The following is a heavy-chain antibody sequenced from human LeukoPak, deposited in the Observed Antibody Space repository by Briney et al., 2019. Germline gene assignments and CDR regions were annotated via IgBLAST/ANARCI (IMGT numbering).Heavy chain of an antibody. J-gene: IGHJ4*02. V-gene: IGHV3-48*03. Sequence: PGGSLRLSCAASGFTFSSFEMNWVRQAPGKGLEWVPHIRSSGTTVYYADSVKGRFTISRDNAKNSLYLQMNSLRAEDTAIYYCARVLYQYYYDSSGYLFDYWGQGSLVTVSS. CDR2: IRSSGTTV. CDR1: GFTFSSFE. CDR3: ARVLYQYYYDSSGYLFDY. D-gene: IGHD3-22*01.